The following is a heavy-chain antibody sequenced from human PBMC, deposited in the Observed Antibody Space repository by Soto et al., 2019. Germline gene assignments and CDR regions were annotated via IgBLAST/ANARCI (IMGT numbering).Heavy chain of an antibody. CDR3: ARGGREWLGDAFDI. J-gene: IGHJ3*02. V-gene: IGHV6-1*01. CDR1: GDSVSSNSAA. D-gene: IGHD6-19*01. Sequence: SQTLSLTCAISGDSVSSNSAAWNWIRQSPSRGLEWLGRTYYRSKWYNDYAVSVKSRITINPDTSKNQSSLQLNSVTPEDTAVYYCARGGREWLGDAFDIWGQGKMVTVSS. CDR2: TYYRSKWYN.